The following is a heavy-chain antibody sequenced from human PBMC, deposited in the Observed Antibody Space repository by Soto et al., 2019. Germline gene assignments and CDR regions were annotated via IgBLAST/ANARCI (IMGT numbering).Heavy chain of an antibody. J-gene: IGHJ4*02. CDR2: IYPGDSDT. CDR1: GYSFTSYW. D-gene: IGHD3-22*01. CDR3: ARDYYDSSGYPDY. Sequence: GESLKISCKGSGYSFTSYWIGWVRQMPGKGLEWMGIIYPGDSDTRYSPSFQGQVTISVDKSTSTAYLQWSSLQASDTAMYYCARDYYDSSGYPDYWGQGTLVTVSS. V-gene: IGHV5-51*01.